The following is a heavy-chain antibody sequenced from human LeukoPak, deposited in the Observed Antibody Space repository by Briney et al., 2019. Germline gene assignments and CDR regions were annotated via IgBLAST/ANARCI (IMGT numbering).Heavy chain of an antibody. D-gene: IGHD4-17*01. CDR2: ISSSGDIT. Sequence: GGSLRLSCAASGFTFSDDYMNWIRQAPGKGLEWVSYISSSGDITYYADSVRGRFTISRDNTKNSLYLQMNSLRAEDTAVYYCARDPFMTTGWGIDYWGQGTLVTVSS. J-gene: IGHJ4*01. CDR3: ARDPFMTTGWGIDY. V-gene: IGHV3-11*01. CDR1: GFTFSDDY.